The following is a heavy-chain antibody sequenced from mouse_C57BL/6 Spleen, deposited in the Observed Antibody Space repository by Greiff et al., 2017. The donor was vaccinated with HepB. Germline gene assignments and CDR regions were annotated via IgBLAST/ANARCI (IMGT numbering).Heavy chain of an antibody. Sequence: EVQLVESGPGMVKPSQSLSLTCTVTGYSITSGYDWHWIRHFPGNKLEWMGYISYSGSTNYNPSLKSRISITHDTSKNHFFLKLNSVTTEDTATYYCARGSYGSSFLFDYWGQGTTLTVSS. CDR3: ARGSYGSSFLFDY. D-gene: IGHD1-1*01. CDR2: ISYSGST. J-gene: IGHJ2*01. V-gene: IGHV3-1*01. CDR1: GYSITSGYD.